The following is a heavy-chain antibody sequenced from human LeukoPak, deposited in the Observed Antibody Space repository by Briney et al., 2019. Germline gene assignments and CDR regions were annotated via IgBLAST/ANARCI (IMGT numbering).Heavy chain of an antibody. Sequence: PSETLSLTCTVSGGSISSYYWSWIRQPPGKGLEWIGYIYTSGSTNYNLSLKSRVTISVDTSKNQFSLKLSSVTAADTAVYYCARHHRSYDILTGYPAFDIWGQGTMVTVSS. CDR2: IYTSGST. J-gene: IGHJ3*02. D-gene: IGHD3-9*01. V-gene: IGHV4-4*09. CDR1: GGSISSYY. CDR3: ARHHRSYDILTGYPAFDI.